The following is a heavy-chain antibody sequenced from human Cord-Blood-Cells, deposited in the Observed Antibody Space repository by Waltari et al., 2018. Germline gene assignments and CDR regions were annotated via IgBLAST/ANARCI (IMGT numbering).Heavy chain of an antibody. CDR2: INPNSGGT. J-gene: IGHJ3*02. CDR3: ARDGILTGSNDAFDI. D-gene: IGHD3-9*01. V-gene: IGHV1-2*04. Sequence: QVQLVQSGAEVKKPGASVTVSCTASGYTFPGHYMHRVRPATGQGLEWMGWINPNSGGTNYAQKFQGWVTMTRDTSISTAYMELSRLRSDDTAVYYCARDGILTGSNDAFDIWGQGTMVTVSS. CDR1: GYTFPGHY.